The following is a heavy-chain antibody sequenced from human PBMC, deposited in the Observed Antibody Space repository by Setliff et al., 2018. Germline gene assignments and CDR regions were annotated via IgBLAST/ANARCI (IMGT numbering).Heavy chain of an antibody. CDR1: GGTFSSYA. CDR3: ARVSRTIVAARGFDY. CDR2: TIPIFGTA. V-gene: IGHV1-69*06. D-gene: IGHD1-26*01. Sequence: GASVKVSCKASGGTFSSYAISWVRQAPGQGLEWMGRTIPIFGTANYAQKFQGRVTITADKSTSTAYMELSSLRSEDTAVYYCARVSRTIVAARGFDYWGQGTLVTVSS. J-gene: IGHJ4*02.